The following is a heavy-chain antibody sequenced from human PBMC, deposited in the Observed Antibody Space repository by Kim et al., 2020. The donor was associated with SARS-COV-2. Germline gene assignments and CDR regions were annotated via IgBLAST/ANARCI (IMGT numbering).Heavy chain of an antibody. Sequence: GGSLRLSCAASGFTFSSYAMSWVRQAPGKGLEWVSAISGGGTSTYYADSVKGRFTISRDNSRNTLYLQMNSLRAEDTAVYYCAKDLFWSYCSSTSCYAFNIWGQGTMVTVPS. V-gene: IGHV3-23*01. CDR1: GFTFSSYA. CDR2: ISGGGTST. D-gene: IGHD2-2*01. CDR3: AKDLFWSYCSSTSCYAFNI. J-gene: IGHJ3*02.